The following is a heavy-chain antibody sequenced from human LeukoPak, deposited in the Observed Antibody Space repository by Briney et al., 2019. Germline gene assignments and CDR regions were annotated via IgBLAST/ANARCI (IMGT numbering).Heavy chain of an antibody. J-gene: IGHJ4*02. CDR2: IKEDGSAT. D-gene: IGHD6-19*01. Sequence: PGGSLRLSCAASGFTFSTYWMTWVRQAPGKGPEWVANIKEDGSATYYVDSVKGRFTISRDNSKNTVYLQMSALRGEDTAVYFCVRRWSSGWCGDYWGQGALVTVSS. CDR1: GFTFSTYW. CDR3: VRRWSSGWCGDY. V-gene: IGHV3-7*02.